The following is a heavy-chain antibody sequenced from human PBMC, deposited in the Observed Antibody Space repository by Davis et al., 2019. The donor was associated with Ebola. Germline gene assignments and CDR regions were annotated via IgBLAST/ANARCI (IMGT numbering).Heavy chain of an antibody. D-gene: IGHD3-22*01. V-gene: IGHV3-48*02. CDR1: GFTFSSYS. Sequence: GESLKISCAASGFTFSSYSMNWVRQAPGKGLEWVSYISSSSSTIYYADSVKGRFTISRDNAKNSLYLQMNSLRDEDTAVYYCARSGRYYYDSSGYYLGRNPFDYWGQGTLVTVSS. CDR3: ARSGRYYYDSSGYYLGRNPFDY. J-gene: IGHJ4*02. CDR2: ISSSSSTI.